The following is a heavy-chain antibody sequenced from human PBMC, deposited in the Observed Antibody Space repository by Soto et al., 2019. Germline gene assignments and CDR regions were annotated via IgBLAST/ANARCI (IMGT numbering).Heavy chain of an antibody. Sequence: GASVKVSCKTSGGTFSTYTITWVRQAAGHGLEWMGWMNPNSYNTGYAQKFQGRVTMTRNTSISTAYLQWSSLKASDTAMYYCARQLFASYCTNGVCYDYGMDVWGQGTTVTVSS. CDR3: ARQLFASYCTNGVCYDYGMDV. D-gene: IGHD2-8*01. CDR1: GGTFSTYT. V-gene: IGHV1-8*02. J-gene: IGHJ6*02. CDR2: MNPNSYNT.